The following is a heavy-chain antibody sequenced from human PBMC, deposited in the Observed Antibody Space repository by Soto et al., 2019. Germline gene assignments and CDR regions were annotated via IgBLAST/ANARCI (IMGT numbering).Heavy chain of an antibody. CDR2: IDPSDSYS. J-gene: IGHJ6*02. CDR1: GYNFTTFW. CDR3: ARHFPLPTDLQFYYYYYYGVDV. V-gene: IGHV5-10-1*01. D-gene: IGHD3-3*02. Sequence: GESLKISCKASGYNFTTFWISWMRQVPGKGLEWMGRIDPSDSYSNYSPSFQGHITISADKSINTAYLHFSNLKASDTAVYYCARHFPLPTDLQFYYYYYYGVDVWGHGTAVTSP.